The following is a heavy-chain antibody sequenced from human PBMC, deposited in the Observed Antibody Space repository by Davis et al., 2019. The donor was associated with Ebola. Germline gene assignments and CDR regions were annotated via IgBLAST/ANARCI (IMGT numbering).Heavy chain of an antibody. J-gene: IGHJ6*02. CDR2: ISGSGSTV. Sequence: GESLKISCAASGFSFSDYSMNWVRQAPGKGLEWVSYISGSGSTVYYADSVSGRFTISRDNAKNSLYLQMNSLRDEDTAVYYCARDSATNYYYYYGMDVWGQGTTVTVSS. CDR1: GFSFSDYS. V-gene: IGHV3-48*02. D-gene: IGHD1-26*01. CDR3: ARDSATNYYYYYGMDV.